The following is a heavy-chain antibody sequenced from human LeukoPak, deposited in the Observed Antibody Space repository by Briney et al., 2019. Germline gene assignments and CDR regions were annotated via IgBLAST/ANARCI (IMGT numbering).Heavy chain of an antibody. CDR1: GFTFSGSA. CDR3: TSDIVVVPAATKADY. V-gene: IGHV3-73*01. J-gene: IGHJ4*02. CDR2: IRSKANSYAT. D-gene: IGHD2-2*01. Sequence: GESLKISFAASGFTFSGSAMHWVRQASGKGLEWVGRIRSKANSYATAYAASVKGRFTISRDDSKNTAYLQMNSLKTEDTAVYYCTSDIVVVPAATKADYWGQGTLVTVSS.